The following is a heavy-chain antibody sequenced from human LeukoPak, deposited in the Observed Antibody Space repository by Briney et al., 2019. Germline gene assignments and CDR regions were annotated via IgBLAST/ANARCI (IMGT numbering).Heavy chain of an antibody. CDR3: ARSGSYGRQWFDP. CDR1: GFTFSSYC. V-gene: IGHV3-7*04. CDR2: IKEDGSVN. J-gene: IGHJ5*02. Sequence: GGSLTLSCTASGFTFSSYCMSWVRQAPGKGLEWVASIKEDGSVNYYVGSVKGRFTISRDNAKKSLYLQMDSLRSEDTAVYHCARSGSYGRQWFDPWGQGTLVTVSS. D-gene: IGHD1-26*01.